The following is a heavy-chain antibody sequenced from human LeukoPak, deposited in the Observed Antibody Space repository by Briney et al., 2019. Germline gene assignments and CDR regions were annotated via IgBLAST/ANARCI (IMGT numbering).Heavy chain of an antibody. CDR1: GFTFGVYA. V-gene: IGHV3-49*04. D-gene: IGHD2-15*01. CDR2: IRSKAYGRTT. J-gene: IGHJ1*01. CDR3: TRVGCSGGSCYSTQYFQH. Sequence: GGSLRLSCTASGFTFGVYAMSWVRQAPGKGLEWVGFIRSKAYGRTTEYAASVKGRFTISRDDSKSIAYLQIKSLKTEDTAVYYCTRVGCSGGSCYSTQYFQHWGQGTLVTVSS.